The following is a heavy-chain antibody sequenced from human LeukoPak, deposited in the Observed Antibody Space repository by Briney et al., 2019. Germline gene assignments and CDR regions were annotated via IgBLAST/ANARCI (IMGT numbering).Heavy chain of an antibody. D-gene: IGHD6-19*01. J-gene: IGHJ6*02. CDR3: ARDLSSTQWLVVPTNYYYYYGMDV. CDR1: GFTFSSYA. Sequence: PGRSLRLSCAASGFTFSSYAMHWVRQAPGKGLEWVAVISYDGSNKYYADSVKGRFTISRDNSKNTLYLQMNSLRAEDTAVYYCARDLSSTQWLVVPTNYYYYYGMDVWGHGTTVTVSS. V-gene: IGHV3-30-3*01. CDR2: ISYDGSNK.